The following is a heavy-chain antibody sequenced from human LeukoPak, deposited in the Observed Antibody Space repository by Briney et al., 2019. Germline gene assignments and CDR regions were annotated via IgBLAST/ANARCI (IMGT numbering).Heavy chain of an antibody. CDR1: GFTFSTYA. D-gene: IGHD3-9*01. J-gene: IGHJ3*02. V-gene: IGHV3-23*01. Sequence: GGSLRLSCAASGFTFSTYAMNWVRQAPGKGLESISSISGSGGDTYYIDSVRGRFTISRDNSKKTLFLQMNSLRAEDTAVYYCAKGGTQYYDILTGYYKGNAFDIWGQGTMVTVSS. CDR2: ISGSGGDT. CDR3: AKGGTQYYDILTGYYKGNAFDI.